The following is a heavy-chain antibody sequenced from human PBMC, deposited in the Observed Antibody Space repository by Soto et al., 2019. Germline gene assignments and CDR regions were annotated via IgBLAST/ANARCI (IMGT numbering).Heavy chain of an antibody. J-gene: IGHJ4*02. V-gene: IGHV4-39*01. CDR3: ARHRGPAPVY. CDR1: GGSISVYY. CDR2: LFYGGTT. Sequence: QVQLQESGPGLVKPSETLSLTCTVSGGSISVYYWTWIRQPPGKGLEWVGSLFYGGTTDYNPSLKSRLTISLDTSKYHFSLKLRSVTAADTAVYYCARHRGPAPVYWGQGTLVTASS. D-gene: IGHD3-10*01.